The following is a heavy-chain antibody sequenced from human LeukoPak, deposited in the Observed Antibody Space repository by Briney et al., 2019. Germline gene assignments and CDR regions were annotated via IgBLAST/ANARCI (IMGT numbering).Heavy chain of an antibody. CDR1: GFTFSGTA. D-gene: IGHD6-13*01. J-gene: IGHJ4*02. CDR2: IRSKANSFAT. V-gene: IGHV3-73*01. Sequence: GGSLRLSCAASGFTFSGTAMHWVRQASGKGLEWVGRIRSKANSFATAYAASVEGRFTISRDDSKNTAYLQMNSLKTEDTAVYYCTALGIAAAGTNYWGQGTLVTVSS. CDR3: TALGIAAAGTNY.